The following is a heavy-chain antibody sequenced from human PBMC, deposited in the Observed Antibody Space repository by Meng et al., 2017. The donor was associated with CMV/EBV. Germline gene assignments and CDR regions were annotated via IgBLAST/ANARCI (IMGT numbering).Heavy chain of an antibody. CDR1: GGSFSGYY. Sequence: GSLRLSCAVYGGSFSGYYWSWIRQPPGKGLEWIGEIKHSGSTNYNPSLKSRVTISVDTSKNQFYLKLSSLTAADTAVYYCARVRITGTTKVPYNWFDPWGQGTLVTVSS. CDR3: ARVRITGTTKVPYNWFDP. D-gene: IGHD1-7*01. V-gene: IGHV4-34*01. CDR2: IKHSGST. J-gene: IGHJ5*02.